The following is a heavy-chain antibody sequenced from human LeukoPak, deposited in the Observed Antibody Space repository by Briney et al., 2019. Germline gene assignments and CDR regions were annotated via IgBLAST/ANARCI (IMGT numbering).Heavy chain of an antibody. D-gene: IGHD1-26*01. CDR3: AKDVGKWESLHFFDY. Sequence: PGGSLRLSCLTSGFTLSTNAMSWVRQAPGKGLEWISGISGSGASTYYADSVKGRFAISRGDCRHTLYLQMNSLRGDAPAVYYCAKDVGKWESLHFFDYWGQGTLVTVSS. CDR1: GFTLSTNA. V-gene: IGHV3-23*01. J-gene: IGHJ4*02. CDR2: ISGSGAST.